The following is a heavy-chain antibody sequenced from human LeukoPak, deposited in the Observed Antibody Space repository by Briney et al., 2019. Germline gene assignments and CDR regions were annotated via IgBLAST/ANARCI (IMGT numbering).Heavy chain of an antibody. Sequence: PGGSLRLSCAASGFTFSSYWMSWVRQAPGKGLEWVANIKQDGSEKYYVDSVKGRFTISRDNAKNSLYLQMNSLRAEDTAVYYCARSAAGRFYYYYYYMDVWGKGTTVTVSS. CDR1: GFTFSSYW. J-gene: IGHJ6*03. CDR3: ARSAAGRFYYYYYYMDV. D-gene: IGHD6-13*01. V-gene: IGHV3-7*01. CDR2: IKQDGSEK.